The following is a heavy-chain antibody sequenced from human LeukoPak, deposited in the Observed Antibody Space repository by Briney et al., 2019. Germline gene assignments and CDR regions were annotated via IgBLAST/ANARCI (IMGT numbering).Heavy chain of an antibody. D-gene: IGHD5-12*01. CDR3: ARAAYGGYREYYYYGMDV. J-gene: IGHJ6*02. V-gene: IGHV4-30-4*01. CDR1: GGSISSGDYY. Sequence: PSQTLSLTCTVSGGSISSGDYYWSWIRQPPGKGLEWIGYIYYSGSTYYNPSLKSRVTISVDTSKNQFSLKLSSVTAADTAVYYCARAAYGGYREYYYYGMDVWGQGTTVTVSS. CDR2: IYYSGST.